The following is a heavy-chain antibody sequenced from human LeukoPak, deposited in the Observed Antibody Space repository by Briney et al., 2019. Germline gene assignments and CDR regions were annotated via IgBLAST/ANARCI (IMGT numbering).Heavy chain of an antibody. CDR3: ARGYLGYDSSGFYFDY. CDR2: INHSGST. CDR1: GGSFSGYY. V-gene: IGHV4-34*01. Sequence: SETLSLTCAVYGGSFSGYYWSRIRQPPGKGLEWIGEINHSGSTNYNPSLKSRVTISVDTSKNQFSLKLSSVTAADTAVYYCARGYLGYDSSGFYFDYWGQGTLVTVSS. J-gene: IGHJ4*02. D-gene: IGHD3-22*01.